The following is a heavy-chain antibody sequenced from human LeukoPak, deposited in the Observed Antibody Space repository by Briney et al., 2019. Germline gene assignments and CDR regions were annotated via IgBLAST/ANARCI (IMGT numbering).Heavy chain of an antibody. CDR3: ARVGYDFWSGYYDFQH. J-gene: IGHJ1*01. D-gene: IGHD3-3*01. CDR1: GGTFSSYA. Sequence: ASVKVSCKASGGTFSSYAISWVRQAPGQGLEWMGWISAYNGNTNYAQKLQGRVTMTTDTSTSTAYMELRSLRSDDTAVYYCARVGYDFWSGYYDFQHWGQGTLVTVSS. CDR2: ISAYNGNT. V-gene: IGHV1-18*01.